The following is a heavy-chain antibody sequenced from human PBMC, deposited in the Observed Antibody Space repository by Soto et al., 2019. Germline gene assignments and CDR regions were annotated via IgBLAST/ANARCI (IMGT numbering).Heavy chain of an antibody. Sequence: TGGSLRLSCAASGFTFSSYAMSWVRQAPGKGLEWVSAISGSGGSTYYADSVKGRFTISRDNSKNTLYLQMNSLRAEDTAVYYCAKVRVGVYDSSGYYFVWFDYWGQGTLVTVSS. CDR2: ISGSGGST. CDR1: GFTFSSYA. V-gene: IGHV3-23*01. J-gene: IGHJ4*02. D-gene: IGHD3-22*01. CDR3: AKVRVGVYDSSGYYFVWFDY.